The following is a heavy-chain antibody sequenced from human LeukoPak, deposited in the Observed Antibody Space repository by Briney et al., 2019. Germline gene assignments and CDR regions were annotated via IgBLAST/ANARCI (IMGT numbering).Heavy chain of an antibody. Sequence: PGGSLRLSCAASGFTFSSYAMHWVRQAPGKGLEWVSAISGSGGSTYYADSVKGRFTISRDNSKNTLYLQMNSLRAEDTAVYYCAKDQHDSSGYYFDYWGQGTLVTVSS. J-gene: IGHJ4*02. CDR1: GFTFSSYA. CDR2: ISGSGGST. V-gene: IGHV3-23*01. D-gene: IGHD3-22*01. CDR3: AKDQHDSSGYYFDY.